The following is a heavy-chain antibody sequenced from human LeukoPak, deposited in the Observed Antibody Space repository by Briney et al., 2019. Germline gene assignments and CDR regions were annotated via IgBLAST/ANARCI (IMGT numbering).Heavy chain of an antibody. CDR1: GFSLRSYW. Sequence: GGSLRLSCAATGFSLRSYWTNWVRQAPGKGLEWRAIIKQDGSEKHYKGSVEGRFTTSRDNAKNSLHLQMNSLRAEDTAVYYCAGGSGYLITTWGKGTLVTVSS. V-gene: IGHV3-7*01. D-gene: IGHD3-3*01. CDR2: IKQDGSEK. J-gene: IGHJ5*02. CDR3: AGGSGYLITT.